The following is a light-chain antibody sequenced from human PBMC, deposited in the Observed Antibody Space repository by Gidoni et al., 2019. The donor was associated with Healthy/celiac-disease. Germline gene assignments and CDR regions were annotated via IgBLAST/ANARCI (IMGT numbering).Light chain of an antibody. J-gene: IGKJ4*01. CDR3: RQYCTFPPT. CDR2: PAS. Sequence: VILMTQSPSLLSASPGDRVTISCRMGQGINSYLAWYQQKPGKAPELLIYPASTLRSDVPSGFIGSGACTDVSLTISCLQSHDVSADYCRQYCTFPPTFGGGTKVEIK. CDR1: QGINSY. V-gene: IGKV1D-8*01.